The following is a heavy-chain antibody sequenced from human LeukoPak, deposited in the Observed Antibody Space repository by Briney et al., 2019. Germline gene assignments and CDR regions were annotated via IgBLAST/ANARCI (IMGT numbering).Heavy chain of an antibody. V-gene: IGHV1-2*02. CDR3: ARGIAAAGGRWFDP. CDR1: GYTFTDYY. J-gene: IGHJ5*02. CDR2: INPNSGGT. D-gene: IGHD6-13*01. Sequence: ASVKVSCKASGYTFTDYYMHWVRQAPGQGLEWMGWINPNSGGTNYAQQFQGRVTMTRDTSISTAYMELSNLRSDDTAVYYCARGIAAAGGRWFDPWGQGTLVTVSS.